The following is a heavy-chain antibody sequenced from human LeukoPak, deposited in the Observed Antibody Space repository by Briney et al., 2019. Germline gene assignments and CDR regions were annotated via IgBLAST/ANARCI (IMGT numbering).Heavy chain of an antibody. CDR1: GGSFSGYY. J-gene: IGHJ6*02. CDR3: ARGRPNDYGDYFYYYGMDV. V-gene: IGHV4-34*01. D-gene: IGHD4-17*01. CDR2: INHSGST. Sequence: SETLSLTCAVYGGSFSGYYWSWIRQPPGKGLEWIGEINHSGSTNYNPSLKSRVTISVDTSKNQFTLKLSSVTAADTAVYYCARGRPNDYGDYFYYYGMDVWGQGTTVTVSS.